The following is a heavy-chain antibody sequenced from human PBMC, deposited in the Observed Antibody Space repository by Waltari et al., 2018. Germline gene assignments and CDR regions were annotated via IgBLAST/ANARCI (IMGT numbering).Heavy chain of an antibody. V-gene: IGHV4-39*07. J-gene: IGHJ1*01. CDR3: GRIPFGDDGGYCQY. CDR2: MQYLGSI. D-gene: IGHD4-17*01. Sequence: AGNDKPAGKGLAWMGNMQYLGSIFYNPSLMSRVTISLDTSKIQFSLRLTSVDAADTAVYFCGRIPFGDDGGYCQYWGQGTLVTVSS.